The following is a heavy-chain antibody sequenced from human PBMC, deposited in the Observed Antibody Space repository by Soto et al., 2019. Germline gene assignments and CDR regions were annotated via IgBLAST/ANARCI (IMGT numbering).Heavy chain of an antibody. CDR1: GYMFTSYD. J-gene: IGHJ5*02. CDR2: MNPNKGKT. D-gene: IGHD3-16*01. Sequence: QVQLVQSGAEVKKPGASVKVSCRASGYMFTSYDINWVRQAAGHGLEGLGRMNPNKGKTDYAQKFQVRLTRTRDTSTSTFYMVLSILTSDDTAGYYCGRDFGGLYNWFDPWGQGTLVTVSS. V-gene: IGHV1-8*01. CDR3: GRDFGGLYNWFDP.